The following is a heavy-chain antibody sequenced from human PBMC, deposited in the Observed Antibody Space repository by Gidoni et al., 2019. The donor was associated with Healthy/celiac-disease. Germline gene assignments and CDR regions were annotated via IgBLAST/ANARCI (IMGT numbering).Heavy chain of an antibody. CDR2: IIPSFGTA. V-gene: IGHV1-69*01. CDR3: ASTGYCSGGSCYLPYYYYYGMDV. CDR1: GGTVSSYA. Sequence: QVQLVQSGAEVKKPGSSVKVSCKASGGTVSSYAISWVRQAPGQGLEWMGGIIPSFGTANYAQKFQGRVTITADESTSTAYMELSSLRSEDTAVYYCASTGYCSGGSCYLPYYYYYGMDVWGQGTTVTVSS. J-gene: IGHJ6*02. D-gene: IGHD2-15*01.